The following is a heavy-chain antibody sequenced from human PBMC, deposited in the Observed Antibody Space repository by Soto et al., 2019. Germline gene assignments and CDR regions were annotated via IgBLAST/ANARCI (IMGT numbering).Heavy chain of an antibody. CDR1: GGSISSYY. CDR3: ARAYCNTGTCYPPAH. CDR2: IYYSGST. D-gene: IGHD2-15*01. Sequence: PSETLSLACTVPGGSISSYYWSWIRQPPGKGLEWIGYIYYSGSTSYNPSLKSRVTISLDTSKNQFSLRLNSVTAADTAVYYCARAYCNTGTCYPPAHWGQGTLVTVSS. V-gene: IGHV4-59*01. J-gene: IGHJ4*02.